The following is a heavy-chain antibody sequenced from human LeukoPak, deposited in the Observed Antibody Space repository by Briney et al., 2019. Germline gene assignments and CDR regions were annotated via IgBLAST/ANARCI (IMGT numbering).Heavy chain of an antibody. D-gene: IGHD3-3*01. CDR3: ARGGYYDFWSGYKGGPFDY. CDR1: GFTFSSYE. CDR2: ISSSGSTI. V-gene: IGHV3-48*03. J-gene: IGHJ4*02. Sequence: GGSLRLSCAASGFTFSSYEMNGVRQAPGKGLEWVSYISSSGSTIYYADSVKGRFTISRDNAKNSLYLQMNSLRAEDTAVYYCARGGYYDFWSGYKGGPFDYWGQGTLVTVSS.